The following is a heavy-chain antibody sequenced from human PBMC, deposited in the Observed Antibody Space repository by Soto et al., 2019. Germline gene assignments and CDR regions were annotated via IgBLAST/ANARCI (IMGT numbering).Heavy chain of an antibody. CDR3: ARNVDIVATIMGFNWFDP. D-gene: IGHD5-12*01. Sequence: SETLSLTCTVSGGSISSGGYYWSWIRQHPGKGLEWIGYIYYSGSTYYNPSLKSRVTISVDTSKNQFSLKLSSVTAADTAVYYCARNVDIVATIMGFNWFDPWGQGTLVTVSS. CDR1: GGSISSGGYY. CDR2: IYYSGST. J-gene: IGHJ5*02. V-gene: IGHV4-31*03.